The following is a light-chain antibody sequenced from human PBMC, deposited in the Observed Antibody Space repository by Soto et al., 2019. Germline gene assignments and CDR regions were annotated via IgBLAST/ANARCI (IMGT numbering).Light chain of an antibody. CDR2: AAS. J-gene: IGKJ3*01. CDR1: QSISSY. V-gene: IGKV1-39*01. CDR3: QQYGSSGVT. Sequence: DIQMTQSPSSLSASVGDRVTITCRASQSISSYLNWYQQKPGKAPKLLIYAASSLQSGVPSRFSGSGSGTDFTLTISRLEPEDFAVYYCQQYGSSGVTFGPGTKVDIK.